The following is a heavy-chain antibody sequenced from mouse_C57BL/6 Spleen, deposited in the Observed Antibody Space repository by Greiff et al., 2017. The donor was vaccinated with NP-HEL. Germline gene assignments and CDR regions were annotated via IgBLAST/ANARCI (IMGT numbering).Heavy chain of an antibody. CDR3: AREMGVDAMDY. Sequence: VQLQQSGTELVKPGASVKLSCKASGYTFTSYWMHWVKQRPGQGLEWIGNINPSNGGTNYNEKFKSKATLTVDKSSSPAYMQLSSLTSEDSAVYYCAREMGVDAMDYWGQGTSVTVSS. CDR2: INPSNGGT. CDR1: GYTFTSYW. V-gene: IGHV1-53*01. J-gene: IGHJ4*01. D-gene: IGHD1-1*02.